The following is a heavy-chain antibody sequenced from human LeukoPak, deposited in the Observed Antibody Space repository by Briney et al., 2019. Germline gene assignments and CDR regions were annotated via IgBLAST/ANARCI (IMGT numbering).Heavy chain of an antibody. V-gene: IGHV3-7*01. CDR1: GFTFTDYW. CDR2: IRQDGGEK. J-gene: IGHJ4*01. D-gene: IGHD6-13*01. Sequence: PWGSLRLSCAVSGFTFTDYWMNWVRQAPGKGLEWVASIRQDGGEKSYVDSVKGRFTISRDNTKSSLYLQINSLRAEDTAVYYCARDGTAAGLYFDLWGQGTLVTVSS. CDR3: ARDGTAAGLYFDL.